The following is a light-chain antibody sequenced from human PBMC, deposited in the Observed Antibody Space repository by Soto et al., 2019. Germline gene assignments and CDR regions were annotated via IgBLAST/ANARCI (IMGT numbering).Light chain of an antibody. CDR3: QQDNEWPLT. CDR1: QRVSHN. V-gene: IGKV3-15*01. CDR2: FAS. Sequence: EIVMTQSPATLSVSPGERATLSCRASQRVSHNLAWYQQKPGQAPRVLIYFASTRATGIPARFSGSGSGTECTLTISSLQSEDFAVYYCQQDNEWPLTFGGGTKVETK. J-gene: IGKJ4*01.